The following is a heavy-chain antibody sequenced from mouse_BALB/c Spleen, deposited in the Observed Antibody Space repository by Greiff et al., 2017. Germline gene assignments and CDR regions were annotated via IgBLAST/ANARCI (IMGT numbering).Heavy chain of an antibody. V-gene: IGHV1S137*01. CDR1: GYTFTDYA. Sequence: QVQLKQSGAELVRPGVSVKISCKGSGYTFTDYAMHWVKQSHAKSLEWIGVISTYYGDASYNQKFKGKATMTVDKSSSTAYMELARLTSEDSAIYYCARSGGLRQGAWFAYWGQGTLVTVSA. J-gene: IGHJ3*01. D-gene: IGHD2-4*01. CDR3: ARSGGLRQGAWFAY. CDR2: ISTYYGDA.